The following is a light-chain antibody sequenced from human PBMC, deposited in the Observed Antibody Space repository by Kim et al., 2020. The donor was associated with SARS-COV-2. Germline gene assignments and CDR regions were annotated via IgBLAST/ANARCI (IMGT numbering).Light chain of an antibody. CDR3: QQYHSYPRT. J-gene: IGKJ1*01. CDR1: QDISAY. CDR2: ATS. Sequence: AIRMTQSPSSLSASTGDRVTITCRASQDISAYLAWYQQKSGKAPELLIYATSTLQSGVPSRFSGSGSGTNFTLTINCLQSEDFGNYYCQQYHSYPRTFGQGTKVDIK. V-gene: IGKV1-8*01.